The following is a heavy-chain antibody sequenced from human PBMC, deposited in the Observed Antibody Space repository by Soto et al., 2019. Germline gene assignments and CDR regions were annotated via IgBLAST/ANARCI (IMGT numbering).Heavy chain of an antibody. V-gene: IGHV1-69*06. CDR2: IIPIFGTA. CDR1: GGTFSSYA. CDR3: ARDPRRWELDSYYYGMDV. Sequence: ASVKVSCKASGGTFSSYAISWVRQAPGQGLEWMGGIIPIFGTANYAQKFQGRVTITADKSTSTAYMELSSLRSEDTAVYYCARDPRRWELDSYYYGMDVWGQGTTVTVSS. D-gene: IGHD1-26*01. J-gene: IGHJ6*02.